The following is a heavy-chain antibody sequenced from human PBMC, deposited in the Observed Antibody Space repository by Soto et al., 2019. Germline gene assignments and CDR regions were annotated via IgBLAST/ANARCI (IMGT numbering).Heavy chain of an antibody. CDR2: IYYSGST. Sequence: SETLSLTCTVSGGSIRSGDYYWSWIRQPPGKGLESIGYIYYSGSTYYNPSLKSRVTISVDTSKNQFSLKLSSVTAADTAVYYCARSLRRDPPFDYWGQGTLVTVSS. J-gene: IGHJ4*02. CDR1: GGSIRSGDYY. CDR3: ARSLRRDPPFDY. V-gene: IGHV4-30-4*01.